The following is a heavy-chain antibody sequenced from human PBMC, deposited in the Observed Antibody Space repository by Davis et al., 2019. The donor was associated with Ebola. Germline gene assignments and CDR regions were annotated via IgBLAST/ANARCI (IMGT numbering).Heavy chain of an antibody. J-gene: IGHJ4*02. CDR3: ARAIAMVQGVIRGIGY. V-gene: IGHV3-7*01. CDR1: GFTFSSYW. D-gene: IGHD3-10*01. Sequence: PGGSLRLSCAASGFTFSSYWMSWVRQAPGKGLEWVANIKQDGSEKYYVDSVKGRFTISRDNSKNTLYLQMNSLRAEDTAVYYCARAIAMVQGVIRGIGYWGQGTLVTVSS. CDR2: IKQDGSEK.